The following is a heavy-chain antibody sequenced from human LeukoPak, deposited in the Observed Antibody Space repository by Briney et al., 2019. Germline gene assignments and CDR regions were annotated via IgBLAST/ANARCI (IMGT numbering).Heavy chain of an antibody. CDR3: ARVVTWFDP. CDR2: IKEDGSMV. V-gene: IGHV3-7*04. Sequence: GGSLRLSCAASGFMFSSFWMSWVRQAPGKGLEWVAHIKEDGSMVSYVDSVKGRFTTSRDNAKNSVYLQMNSLRGEDTAVYFCARVVTWFDPWGQGSLVTVSS. CDR1: GFMFSSFW. J-gene: IGHJ5*02.